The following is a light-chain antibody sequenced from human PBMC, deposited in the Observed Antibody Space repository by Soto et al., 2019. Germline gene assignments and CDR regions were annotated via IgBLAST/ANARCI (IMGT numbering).Light chain of an antibody. CDR3: QPLSVYPRT. Sequence: IQLTQSPSFLSASVGDRVTITCRASQDMNNYLAWYQQKPGKAPKLLIYAASTLQTAVPSRFSGGGSGTEFTLTLSSLQPEDFATYYCQPLSVYPRTFGQGTKVEI. V-gene: IGKV1-9*01. CDR1: QDMNNY. CDR2: AAS. J-gene: IGKJ1*01.